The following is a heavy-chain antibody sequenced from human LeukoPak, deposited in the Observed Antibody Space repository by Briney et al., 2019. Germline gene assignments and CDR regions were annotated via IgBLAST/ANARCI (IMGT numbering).Heavy chain of an antibody. CDR1: GFTFSSYG. J-gene: IGHJ6*02. CDR3: AKDLYSSPYGMDV. CDR2: IRYDGSNK. Sequence: GGSLRLSCGASGFTFSSYGMHWVRQAPGKGREWVAFIRYDGSNKYYADSVKGRFTISRDNSKNTLYLQMNSLRAEDTAVYYCAKDLYSSPYGMDVWGQGTTVTVSS. V-gene: IGHV3-30*02. D-gene: IGHD6-13*01.